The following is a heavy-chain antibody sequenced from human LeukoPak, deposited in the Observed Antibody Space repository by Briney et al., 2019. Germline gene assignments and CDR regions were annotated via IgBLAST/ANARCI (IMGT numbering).Heavy chain of an antibody. V-gene: IGHV3-7*01. Sequence: GGSLRLSCAASRFTISDYYMSWVRQAPGKGLEWVANIKVDGSVVNYVDTVGGRFTISRDNAKNSLYLQLNSLRAEDTAVYYCARDWCDSGSYCRGAGLDLWGQGTMVTVSS. CDR1: RFTISDYY. CDR2: IKVDGSVV. J-gene: IGHJ3*01. D-gene: IGHD3-10*01. CDR3: ARDWCDSGSYCRGAGLDL.